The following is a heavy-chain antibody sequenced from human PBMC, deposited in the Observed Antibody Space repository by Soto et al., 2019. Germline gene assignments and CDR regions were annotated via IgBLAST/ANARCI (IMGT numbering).Heavy chain of an antibody. J-gene: IGHJ4*02. CDR1: GFTFSSYA. Sequence: EVQLLESGGGLAQPGGSLRLSCAASGFTFSSYAMSWVRQAPGKGLEWVSAISGSGVSTYYADSVEGRFTISRDNSETTLYGQMNSLRAEDTAVYYCAKSPGMYYYDSSGYYHYDYWGQGTLVTVSS. CDR3: AKSPGMYYYDSSGYYHYDY. CDR2: ISGSGVST. V-gene: IGHV3-23*01. D-gene: IGHD3-22*01.